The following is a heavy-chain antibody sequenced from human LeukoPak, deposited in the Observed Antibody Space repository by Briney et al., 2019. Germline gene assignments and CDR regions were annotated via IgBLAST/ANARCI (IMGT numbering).Heavy chain of an antibody. D-gene: IGHD6-19*01. CDR2: INPNSGGT. CDR1: GYTFTGYY. J-gene: IGHJ6*03. Sequence: LGASVKLSCKASGYTFTGYYMHWVRQAPGQGLEWMGWINPNSGGTNYAQKFQGRVTMTRDTSISTAYMELSRLRSDDTAVYYCARDPGSSGSGYYYYMDVWGKGTTVTVSS. V-gene: IGHV1-2*03. CDR3: ARDPGSSGSGYYYYMDV.